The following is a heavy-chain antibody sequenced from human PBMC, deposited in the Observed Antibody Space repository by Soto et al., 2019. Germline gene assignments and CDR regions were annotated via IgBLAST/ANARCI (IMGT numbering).Heavy chain of an antibody. D-gene: IGHD2-21*02. J-gene: IGHJ4*02. Sequence: QITLRGSGPTLVKPTQTLTLTCTFSGFSLSTSGVGVGWIRQPPGKALEWLALIYWDDDKRYSPSLKSRLTITKDTSKNQVVLTMTNMDPVDTATYYCAHRQTYCGGNCHSGFDYWGQGTLVTVSS. CDR3: AHRQTYCGGNCHSGFDY. CDR2: IYWDDDK. CDR1: GFSLSTSGVG. V-gene: IGHV2-5*02.